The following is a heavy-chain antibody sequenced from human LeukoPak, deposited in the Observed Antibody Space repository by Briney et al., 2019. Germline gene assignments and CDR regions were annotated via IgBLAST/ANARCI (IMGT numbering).Heavy chain of an antibody. CDR3: ATASRYFDWLPSDY. V-gene: IGHV3-64*01. J-gene: IGHJ4*02. D-gene: IGHD3-9*01. CDR1: GFTVSSNE. CDR2: VSINGGST. Sequence: GGSLRLSCAASGFTVSSNEMSWVRQAPGKGLEYVSAVSINGGSTYYANSVKGRFTMSRDNSKNTLYLQMGSLRVEDMAVYYCATASRYFDWLPSDYWGQGTLVTVSS.